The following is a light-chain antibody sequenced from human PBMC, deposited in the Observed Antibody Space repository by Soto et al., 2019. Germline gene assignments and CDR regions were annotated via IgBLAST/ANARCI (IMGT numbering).Light chain of an antibody. CDR1: QGIGSW. CDR2: DAS. V-gene: IGKV1-5*01. CDR3: QEYDSYPYT. J-gene: IGKJ2*01. Sequence: DIQMTQSPSTLSASVGDRVTITCRASQGIGSWLAWYQQKPGKAPKLLIYDASNLQSGVPSRFSGRGSGTEFTLTISGLQPDDFATYYCQEYDSYPYTFGQGTKVDI.